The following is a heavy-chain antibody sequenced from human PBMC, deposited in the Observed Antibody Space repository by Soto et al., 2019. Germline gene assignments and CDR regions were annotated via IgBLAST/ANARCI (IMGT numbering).Heavy chain of an antibody. CDR3: ARDVYYGDYGYYYYYMDV. D-gene: IGHD4-17*01. CDR1: GYTFTSYG. J-gene: IGHJ6*03. Sequence: ASVKVSCKASGYTFTSYGISWVRQAPGQGLEWMGWISAYNGNTNYAQKLQGRVTMTTDTSTSTAYMELRSLRSDDTAVYYCARDVYYGDYGYYYYYMDVWGKGTTVTVSS. V-gene: IGHV1-18*01. CDR2: ISAYNGNT.